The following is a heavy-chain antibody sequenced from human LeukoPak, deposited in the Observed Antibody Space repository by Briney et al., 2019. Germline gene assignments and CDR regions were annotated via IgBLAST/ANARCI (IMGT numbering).Heavy chain of an antibody. D-gene: IGHD1-1*01. CDR2: IYYSGST. V-gene: IGHV4-61*08. CDR1: GGSISSGDYY. Sequence: SQTLSLTCTVSGGSISSGDYYWSWIRQPPGKGLEWIGYIYYSGSTNYNPSLKSRVTISVDTSKNQFSLKLSSVTAADTAVYYCARESHDNYYYYMDVWGKGTTVTVSS. J-gene: IGHJ6*03. CDR3: ARESHDNYYYYMDV.